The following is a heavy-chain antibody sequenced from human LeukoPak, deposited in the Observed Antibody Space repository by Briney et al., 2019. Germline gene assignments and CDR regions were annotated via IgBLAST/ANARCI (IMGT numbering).Heavy chain of an antibody. CDR2: INAGNGNT. V-gene: IGHV1-3*01. CDR1: GYTFSIYA. D-gene: IGHD3-22*01. J-gene: IGHJ4*02. Sequence: ASVKISCRASGYTFSIYAMQWVRQAPGQRLEWMGWINAGNGNTKYSEKFEGSVTISRDTSESTAYMDLISLSSQDTALSACASGVWSSRGMQYSFDYWGQGTLVTVSS. CDR3: ASGVWSSRGMQYSFDY.